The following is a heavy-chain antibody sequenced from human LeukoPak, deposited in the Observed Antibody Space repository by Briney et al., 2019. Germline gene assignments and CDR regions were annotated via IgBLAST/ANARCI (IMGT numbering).Heavy chain of an antibody. D-gene: IGHD3-22*01. CDR1: GYTFTGYY. CDR3: ARAPSSYYYDSSGYSGGDWYFDL. CDR2: INPNSGGT. V-gene: IGHV1-2*02. J-gene: IGHJ2*01. Sequence: EASVKVSCKASGYTFTGYYMHWVRQAPGQGLEWMGWINPNSGGTNYAQKFQGRVTMTRDTSTSTVYMELSSLRSEDTAVYYCARAPSSYYYDSSGYSGGDWYFDLWGRGTLVTVSS.